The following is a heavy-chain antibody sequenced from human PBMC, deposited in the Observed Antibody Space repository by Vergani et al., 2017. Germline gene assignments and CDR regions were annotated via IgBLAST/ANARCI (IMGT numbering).Heavy chain of an antibody. V-gene: IGHV7-4-1*02. J-gene: IGHJ6*03. CDR1: GYTFTSYA. Sequence: QVPLVQSGSELKKPGASVKVSCKASGYTFTSYAMNWVRQAPGQGLEWMGWINTNTGNPTYAQGFTGRLVFSLYTSVSTAYLQISSLKAEDTAVYYCASGTVGQQPYYYYYYMDVWGKGTTVTVSS. CDR3: ASGTVGQQPYYYYYYMDV. D-gene: IGHD6-13*01. CDR2: INTNTGNP.